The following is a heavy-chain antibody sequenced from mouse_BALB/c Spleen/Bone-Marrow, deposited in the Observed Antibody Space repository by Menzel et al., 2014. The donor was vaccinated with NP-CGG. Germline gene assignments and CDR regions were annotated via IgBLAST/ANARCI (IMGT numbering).Heavy chain of an antibody. CDR3: ARSGLGPYYFDY. J-gene: IGHJ2*01. D-gene: IGHD4-1*01. V-gene: IGHV1-82*01. CDR2: IYPGDGDT. CDR1: GYAFSSSW. Sequence: VQLQQSGPELVKPGASVKISCKASGYAFSSSWMNWVKQRPGQGLEWIGRIYPGDGDTNYNGKFKGKATLTADKSSSTAYMQLSSLTSVDSAVYLCARSGLGPYYFDYWGQGTTLTVSS.